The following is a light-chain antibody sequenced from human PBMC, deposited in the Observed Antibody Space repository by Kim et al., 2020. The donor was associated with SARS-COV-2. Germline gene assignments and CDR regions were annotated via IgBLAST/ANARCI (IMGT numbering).Light chain of an antibody. Sequence: QSVLTQPPSVSGDPGQRVTISCTGSSSNIGAGYDVHWYQQLPGTAPKVLIFDTTDRPSGVPDRFSGSKSGTSASLAITGLQPEDEADYYCQSYDNSLTGYVFGTGTKVTVL. CDR1: SSNIGAGYD. CDR3: QSYDNSLTGYV. J-gene: IGLJ1*01. CDR2: DTT. V-gene: IGLV1-40*01.